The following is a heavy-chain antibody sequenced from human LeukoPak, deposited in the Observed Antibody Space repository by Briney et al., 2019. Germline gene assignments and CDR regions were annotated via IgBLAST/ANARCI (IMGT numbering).Heavy chain of an antibody. Sequence: PSATLSLTCSVSGASISGGTYYWGWIRQPPGKGLEWIGSIYYTGSTYDNPSLKSRVTISVDTSKNQFSLKLSSVTAADTAVYYCARRGGSGRAFDYWGQGTLVTVSS. CDR3: ARRGGSGRAFDY. V-gene: IGHV4-39*01. J-gene: IGHJ4*02. D-gene: IGHD1-26*01. CDR2: IYYTGST. CDR1: GASISGGTYY.